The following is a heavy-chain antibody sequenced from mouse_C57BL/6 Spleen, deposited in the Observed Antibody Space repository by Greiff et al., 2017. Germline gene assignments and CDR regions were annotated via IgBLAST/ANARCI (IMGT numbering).Heavy chain of an antibody. D-gene: IGHD1-1*01. CDR2: IDPSDSYT. CDR1: GYTFPSYW. J-gene: IGHJ2*01. V-gene: IGHV1-59*01. CDR3: ARRGGSSLDY. Sequence: VQLQQPGAELVRPGTSVKLSCKASGYTFPSYWMHWVKQRPGQGLEWIGEIDPSDSYTNYNQKFKGKATLTVDTSSSTAYMQLSSLTSEDSAVYYCARRGGSSLDYWGQGTTLTVSS.